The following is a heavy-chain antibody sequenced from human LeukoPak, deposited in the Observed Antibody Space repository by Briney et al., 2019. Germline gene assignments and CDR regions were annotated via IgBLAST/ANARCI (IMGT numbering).Heavy chain of an antibody. Sequence: GESLKISCKVSGYSFTSYWIGWVRQMPGKGLEWMGIIYPGDSDTRYSPSFQGQVTISADKSISTAYLQWSSLKASDTAMYYCARGGGYYDILTGYYNDYWGQGTLVTVSS. CDR3: ARGGGYYDILTGYYNDY. CDR2: IYPGDSDT. J-gene: IGHJ4*02. V-gene: IGHV5-51*01. CDR1: GYSFTSYW. D-gene: IGHD3-9*01.